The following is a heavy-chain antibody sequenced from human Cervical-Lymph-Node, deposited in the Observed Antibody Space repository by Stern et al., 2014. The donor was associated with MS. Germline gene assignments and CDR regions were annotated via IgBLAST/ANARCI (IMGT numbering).Heavy chain of an antibody. D-gene: IGHD1-14*01. V-gene: IGHV1-69*01. CDR3: AKAVPNHDAFDI. Sequence: VQLVESGAEVKKPGSSVKVSCKTSGDTFSNFAINWVRQAPGQGLEWMGGIIPIYAPASYAQNFRGKVTITADESTDTVFMELSSLRSEDTAVYYCAKAVPNHDAFDIWGQGTMVTVSS. J-gene: IGHJ3*02. CDR1: GDTFSNFA. CDR2: IIPIYAPA.